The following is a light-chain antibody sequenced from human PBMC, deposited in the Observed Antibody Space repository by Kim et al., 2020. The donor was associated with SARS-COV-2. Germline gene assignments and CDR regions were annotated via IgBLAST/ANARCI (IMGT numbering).Light chain of an antibody. CDR2: GAS. J-gene: IGKJ2*01. CDR1: QGGSSSY. V-gene: IGKV3-20*01. Sequence: EDTATRYYRASQGGSSSYLAWNQNNPGQAPSLLIYGASGRANGIPDRLSGSESGTDFTLTISRLEPEDFAVYYCQQYGSSPPYTFGQGTTLEI. CDR3: QQYGSSPPYT.